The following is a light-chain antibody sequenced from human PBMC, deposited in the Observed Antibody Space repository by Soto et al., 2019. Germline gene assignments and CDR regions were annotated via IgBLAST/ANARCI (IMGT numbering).Light chain of an antibody. CDR1: QSIRYY. V-gene: IGKV1-5*01. Sequence: DIQLTQSPPTLSASVGDRVTITCRASQSIRYYLAWYQQMPGKAPKLLIYGASSLQSGVPSRFSGSGSGTEFTLTISSLQPDDFATYFCQHHNSNSQTFGHGTKVDIK. CDR2: GAS. J-gene: IGKJ1*01. CDR3: QHHNSNSQT.